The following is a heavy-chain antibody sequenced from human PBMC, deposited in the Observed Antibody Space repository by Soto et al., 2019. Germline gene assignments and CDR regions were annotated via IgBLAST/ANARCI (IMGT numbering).Heavy chain of an antibody. J-gene: IGHJ6*02. Sequence: QVQLVQSGAEVKKPGASVKVSCKASGYNFTSHYMHWVRQAPGQGLESMVIIYPRGGTTIYAQKFQGRVTMTRDTSTHTFYMELSSLRSEDTAMYYCARVGYSSTGTTFHYHGLDVWGQGTTVTVSS. CDR1: GYNFTSHY. V-gene: IGHV1-46*01. CDR2: IYPRGGTT. D-gene: IGHD3-22*01. CDR3: ARVGYSSTGTTFHYHGLDV.